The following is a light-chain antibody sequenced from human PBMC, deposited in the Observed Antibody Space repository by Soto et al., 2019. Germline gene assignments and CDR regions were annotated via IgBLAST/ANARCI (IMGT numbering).Light chain of an antibody. V-gene: IGLV2-14*03. CDR1: SSDFGDFNY. Sequence: QSVLTQPASVSGSPGQSITTSCTGTSSDFGDFNYVFWYQQHPGKAPKLLIYDVSNRPSGVSNRFSGSKSGDTASLTLSGLQAEDEADYYCTSYTTSITYVFGTGTKVTVL. J-gene: IGLJ1*01. CDR3: TSYTTSITYV. CDR2: DVS.